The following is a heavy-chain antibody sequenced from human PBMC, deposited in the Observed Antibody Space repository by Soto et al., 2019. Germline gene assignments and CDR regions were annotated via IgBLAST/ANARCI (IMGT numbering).Heavy chain of an antibody. D-gene: IGHD5-12*01. CDR2: ISSSSDYI. CDR1: GFTFSIYS. J-gene: IGHJ4*02. Sequence: VGSLRLSCAASGFTFSIYSMNWVRQAPGKGLEWVSAISSSSDYIYYADSVRGRFTISRDNAKNSLYLQMNSLGAEDTAVYYCARSPGRDGYNHFDYWSRGTLVTVS. CDR3: ARSPGRDGYNHFDY. V-gene: IGHV3-21*01.